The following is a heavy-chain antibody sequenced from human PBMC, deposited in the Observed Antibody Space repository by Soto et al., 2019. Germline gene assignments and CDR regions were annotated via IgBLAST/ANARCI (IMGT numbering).Heavy chain of an antibody. Sequence: GGSLRLSCAASGFTFSSYSMNWVRQAPGKGLEWVSSISSSSSYIYYADSVKGRFTISRDNAKNSLYLQMNSLRAEDTAVYYCARVGRARGYYYYGMDVWGQGTTVTVSS. D-gene: IGHD3-10*01. V-gene: IGHV3-21*01. J-gene: IGHJ6*02. CDR2: ISSSSSYI. CDR1: GFTFSSYS. CDR3: ARVGRARGYYYYGMDV.